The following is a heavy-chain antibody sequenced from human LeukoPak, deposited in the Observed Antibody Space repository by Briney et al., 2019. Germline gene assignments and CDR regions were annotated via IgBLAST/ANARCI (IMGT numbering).Heavy chain of an antibody. CDR2: INANSGTR. V-gene: IGHV3-23*01. J-gene: IGHJ5*01. Sequence: PGGSLRLSCEAPGFALSFFVISSLRQPPGKGLEWVSTINANSGTRSYAASVRGRFTISRDNSKNTVYLQLNTQRAEDTTVYYSAKPTSGGLAATADWFDPWGQGTLVAVSS. D-gene: IGHD6-25*01. CDR1: GFALSFFV. CDR3: AKPTSGGLAATADWFDP.